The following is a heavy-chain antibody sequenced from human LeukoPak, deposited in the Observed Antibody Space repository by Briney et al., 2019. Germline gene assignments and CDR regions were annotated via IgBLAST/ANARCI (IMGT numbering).Heavy chain of an antibody. CDR3: ARGSVAATHYSYGMDV. CDR1: GFTFSSYS. V-gene: IGHV3-48*02. J-gene: IGHJ6*02. Sequence: GGSLRLSCAASGFTFSSYSMNWVRQAPGEGLGWVSYISSSSGTIYYADSVKGRFTIARDNATNSLYMQTNSLRDEDTAVYYCARGSVAATHYSYGMDVWGPGTTVTVSS. CDR2: ISSSSGTI. D-gene: IGHD6-19*01.